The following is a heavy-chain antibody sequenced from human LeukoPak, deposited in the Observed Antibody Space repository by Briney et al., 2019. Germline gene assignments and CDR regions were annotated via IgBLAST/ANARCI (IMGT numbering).Heavy chain of an antibody. D-gene: IGHD6-19*01. Sequence: GGSLRLSCAASGFTFSSYWMSWVRQAPGKGLEWVANIKQDGSEKYYVDSLKGRFTISRDNAKNSLYLQMNSLRAEDTAVYYCAREGSGWYKDFDYWGQGTLVTVSS. CDR3: AREGSGWYKDFDY. J-gene: IGHJ4*02. V-gene: IGHV3-7*01. CDR1: GFTFSSYW. CDR2: IKQDGSEK.